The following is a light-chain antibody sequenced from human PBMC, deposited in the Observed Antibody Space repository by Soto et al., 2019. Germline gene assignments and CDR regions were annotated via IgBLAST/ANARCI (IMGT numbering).Light chain of an antibody. CDR2: LGS. CDR1: QSLLHSNGYNY. V-gene: IGKV2-28*01. Sequence: DIVMTQSPLSLPVTPGEPASISCRSSQSLLHSNGYNYLDWYLQKQGQSPQLVIYLGSNRASGVPDRFSGSGSGTDFTLKISRVEAEDVGVYYCMQALQTPLYTFGHGTKLDIK. J-gene: IGKJ2*01. CDR3: MQALQTPLYT.